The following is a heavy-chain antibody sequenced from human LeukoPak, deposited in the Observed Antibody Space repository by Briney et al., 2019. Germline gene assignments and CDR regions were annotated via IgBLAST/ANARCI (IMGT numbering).Heavy chain of an antibody. CDR3: ARTGGGGRSFDY. V-gene: IGHV1-69*01. J-gene: IGHJ4*02. Sequence: SGKLSCKASGGTFSSYAISWVRQAPGQGLEWMGGIIPIFGTANYAQKFQGRVTITADESTSTAYMELSSLRSEDTAVYYCARTGGGGRSFDYWGQGTLVTVSS. D-gene: IGHD3-16*01. CDR2: IIPIFGTA. CDR1: GGTFSSYA.